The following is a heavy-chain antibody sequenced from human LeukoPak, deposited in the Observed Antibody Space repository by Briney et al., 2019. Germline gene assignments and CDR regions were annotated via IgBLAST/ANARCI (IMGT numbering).Heavy chain of an antibody. D-gene: IGHD3-9*01. J-gene: IGHJ4*02. CDR1: GYTFTGYY. CDR3: ARDGAKRYFDWLLWGGFDY. CDR2: INPNSGGT. Sequence: GASVKVSCKASGYTFTGYYMHWVRQAPGQGLEWMGWINPNSGGTNYAQKFQGRVTMTRDTSISTAYMELSRLRSDDTAVYYCARDGAKRYFDWLLWGGFDYWGQGTLVTVSS. V-gene: IGHV1-2*02.